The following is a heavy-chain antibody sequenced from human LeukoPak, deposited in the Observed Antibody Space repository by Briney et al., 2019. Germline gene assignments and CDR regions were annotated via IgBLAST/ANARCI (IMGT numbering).Heavy chain of an antibody. V-gene: IGHV3-30*02. CDR1: GFTFSSYG. CDR2: IRYDGSNK. CDR3: ARESRGYDILTGKYHRGYYSYYMDV. Sequence: GGSLRLSCAASGFTFSSYGMHWVRQAPGKGLEWVAFIRYDGSNKYYADSVKGRFTISRDNSKNTLYLQMNSLRAEDTAVYYCARESRGYDILTGKYHRGYYSYYMDVWGKGTTVTVSS. D-gene: IGHD3-9*01. J-gene: IGHJ6*03.